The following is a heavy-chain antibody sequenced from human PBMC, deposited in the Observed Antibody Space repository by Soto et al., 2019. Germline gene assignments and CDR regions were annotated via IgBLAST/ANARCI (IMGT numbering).Heavy chain of an antibody. CDR3: ARDLKVSMVRGVFFFQAEDG. Sequence: IGQAAGKGVEWVDKIKQEGSEKYYVASVKGRFTISRDNAKTSLYLQMNSLRAEDTAVYYCARDLKVSMVRGVFFFQAEDG. J-gene: IGHJ6*01. CDR2: IKQEGSEK. V-gene: IGHV3-7*01. D-gene: IGHD3-10*01.